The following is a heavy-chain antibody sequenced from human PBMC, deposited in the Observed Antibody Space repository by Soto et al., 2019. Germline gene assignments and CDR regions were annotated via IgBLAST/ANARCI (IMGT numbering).Heavy chain of an antibody. Sequence: PGGSLTPSCAASGFTFSSYAMTWVRQAPGKGLEWVSSISGGVNDAYYADSVKGRFTISRDNSKNTLYLQMTSLRADDTAVYYCARSLFLASTDTEPFDYWGQGTLVTVSS. CDR2: ISGGVNDA. CDR3: ARSLFLASTDTEPFDY. D-gene: IGHD3-3*02. CDR1: GFTFSSYA. V-gene: IGHV3-23*01. J-gene: IGHJ4*02.